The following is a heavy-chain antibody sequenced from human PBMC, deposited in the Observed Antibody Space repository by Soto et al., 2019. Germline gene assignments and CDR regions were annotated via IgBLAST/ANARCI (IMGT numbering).Heavy chain of an antibody. CDR2: INPNNGNT. CDR3: ARPSSGTREGFDP. J-gene: IGHJ5*02. V-gene: IGHV1-8*01. Sequence: QVQLVQSGAEVKKPGASVKVSCKASGYTFTSYDINWVRQATGQGLEWMGWINPNNGNTGYAQKFQGRVTLTRSTSISTDYMELSSLSSDDTAVYYCARPSSGTREGFDPWGQGTLVNVSS. D-gene: IGHD1-7*01. CDR1: GYTFTSYD.